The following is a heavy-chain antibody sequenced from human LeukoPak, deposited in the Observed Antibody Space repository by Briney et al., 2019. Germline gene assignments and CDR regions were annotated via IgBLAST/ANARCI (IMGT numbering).Heavy chain of an antibody. CDR2: MSYSGNT. D-gene: IGHD3-22*01. V-gene: IGHV4-39*01. CDR1: GASISSSSYF. J-gene: IGHJ5*02. CDR3: ASSAPYYYYSTGYLNWFDP. Sequence: SETLSLTCTVSGASISSSSYFWGWIRQPPGKGLEWIGSMSYSGNTYYNPSLKSRVTISVDTSKNQFSLKLTSVAAADTAVYYCASSAPYYYYSTGYLNWFDPWGQGTLVTVSS.